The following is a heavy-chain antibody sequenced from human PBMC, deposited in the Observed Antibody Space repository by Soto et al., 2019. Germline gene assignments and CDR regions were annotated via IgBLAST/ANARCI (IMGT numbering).Heavy chain of an antibody. CDR3: SKMRMQLSVNSFDY. Sequence: GGSLSLSCASSGFPFGGYAMHWVRQAPGKGLEWVSGIGCRRGSIYYADSVKGRFTISRDNTKNSLYLQMNRLRAEDTGVYYCSKMRMQLSVNSFDYWGQGTLVTVSS. V-gene: IGHV3-9*01. J-gene: IGHJ4*02. CDR2: IGCRRGSI. CDR1: GFPFGGYA. D-gene: IGHD6-13*01.